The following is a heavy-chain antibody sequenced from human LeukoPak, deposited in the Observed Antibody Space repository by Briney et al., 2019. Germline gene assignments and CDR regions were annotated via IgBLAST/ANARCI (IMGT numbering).Heavy chain of an antibody. CDR3: ARDRDPDY. Sequence: ASVKVSWKASGYTLTSYGIRGVRQAPVQGIVGIGWISAYNGNTNYAQKLQGRVTMTTDTSTSTAYMELRSLRSDDTAVYYCARDRDPDYWGQGTLVTVSS. CDR1: GYTLTSYG. CDR2: ISAYNGNT. V-gene: IGHV1-18*01. J-gene: IGHJ4*02.